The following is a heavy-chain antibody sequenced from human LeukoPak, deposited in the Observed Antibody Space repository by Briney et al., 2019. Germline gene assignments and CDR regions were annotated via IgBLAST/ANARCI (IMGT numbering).Heavy chain of an antibody. V-gene: IGHV3-66*01. CDR3: ARGPSGYHNT. D-gene: IGHD3-22*01. CDR2: MYSNGFT. J-gene: IGHJ4*02. Sequence: GGSLRLSCVASEFSVGINYMTWIRQTPGQGLEWVSLMYSNGFTYYADSVKGRFTMSRDSSKNTLYLEMNSLRDEDTAVYYRARGPSGYHNTGGQGTLVTVSS. CDR1: EFSVGINY.